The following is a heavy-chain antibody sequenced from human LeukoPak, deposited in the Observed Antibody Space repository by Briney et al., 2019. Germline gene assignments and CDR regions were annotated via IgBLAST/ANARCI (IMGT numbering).Heavy chain of an antibody. CDR2: IWYDGSDE. V-gene: IGHV3-33*01. CDR3: VRDRITMVRGVRNWFDP. CDR1: GFIFSTYG. J-gene: IGHJ5*02. D-gene: IGHD3-10*01. Sequence: GRSLRLSCAASGFIFSTYGMHWVRQAPGKGLEWVALIWYDGSDEHYADSVKGRFTISRDNSRNTLYLQMNSLGVEDTAVYYCVRDRITMVRGVRNWFDPWGQGTLVTVSS.